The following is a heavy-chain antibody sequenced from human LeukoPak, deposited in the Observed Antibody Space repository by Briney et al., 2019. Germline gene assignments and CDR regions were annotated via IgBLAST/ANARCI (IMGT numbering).Heavy chain of an antibody. D-gene: IGHD6-13*01. CDR2: ISYDGSNK. CDR3: ARESYIAAAGTVDAFDI. Sequence: GGSLRLSCAATGFTFSSYAMHWVRQAPGKGLEWVAVISYDGSNKYYADSVKGRFTISRDNSKNTLYLQMNSLRAEDTAVYYCARESYIAAAGTVDAFDIWGQGTMVTVSS. J-gene: IGHJ3*02. CDR1: GFTFSSYA. V-gene: IGHV3-30*04.